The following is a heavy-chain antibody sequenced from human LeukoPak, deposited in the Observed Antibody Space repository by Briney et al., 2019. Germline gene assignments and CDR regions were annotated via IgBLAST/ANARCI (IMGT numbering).Heavy chain of an antibody. V-gene: IGHV3-21*01. D-gene: IGHD2-15*01. J-gene: IGHJ5*02. CDR1: GFTFSSYS. Sequence: GGSLRLSCAASGFTFSSYSMNWVRQAPGKGLEWVSSISSSSSYICYADSVKGRFTISRDNAKNSLYLQMNSLRAEDTAVYYCARDVYCSGGSCYSGWFDPWGQGTLVTVSS. CDR2: ISSSSSYI. CDR3: ARDVYCSGGSCYSGWFDP.